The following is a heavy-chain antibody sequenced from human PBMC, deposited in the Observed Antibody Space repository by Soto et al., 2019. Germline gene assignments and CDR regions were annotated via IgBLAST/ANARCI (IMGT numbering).Heavy chain of an antibody. J-gene: IGHJ6*01. CDR1: GYSFTTYG. CDR3: AREGPAPFYYYGMDV. Sequence: QVQLVQSGGEVKNPGASVKVSCKTSGYSFTTYGISWVRQAPGQGLEWMVWISGYNVNTHYAQKFQGRVSMTTDTSTSTAYMELRSLRSDDKAVYYCAREGPAPFYYYGMDVWGQGTTVTVSS. V-gene: IGHV1-18*01. CDR2: ISGYNVNT.